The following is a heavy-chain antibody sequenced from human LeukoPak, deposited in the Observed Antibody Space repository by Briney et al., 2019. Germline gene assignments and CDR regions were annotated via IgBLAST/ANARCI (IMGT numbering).Heavy chain of an antibody. Sequence: PSETLSLTCTVSGGSISSGDYYWSWIRQPAGKGLEWIGRIYTSGSTNYNPSLKSRVTMSVDTSKNQFSLKLSSVTAADTAVYYCARDKVVSADNWFDPWGQGTLVTVSS. J-gene: IGHJ5*02. CDR2: IYTSGST. CDR1: GGSISSGDYY. V-gene: IGHV4-61*02. D-gene: IGHD3-22*01. CDR3: ARDKVVSADNWFDP.